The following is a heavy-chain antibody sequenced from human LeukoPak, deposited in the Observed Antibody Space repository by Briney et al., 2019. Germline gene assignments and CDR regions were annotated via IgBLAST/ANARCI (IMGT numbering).Heavy chain of an antibody. CDR1: GYSISSGYY. V-gene: IGHV4-38-2*02. D-gene: IGHD3-22*01. CDR3: ARVDVGYYDSSGYYTHAFDI. CDR2: IYHSGST. Sequence: SETLSLTCTVSGYSISSGYYWGWIRQPPGKGLEWIGSIYHSGSTYYNPSLKSRVTISVDTSKNQFSLKLSSVTAADTAVYYCARVDVGYYDSSGYYTHAFDIWGQGTMVTVSS. J-gene: IGHJ3*02.